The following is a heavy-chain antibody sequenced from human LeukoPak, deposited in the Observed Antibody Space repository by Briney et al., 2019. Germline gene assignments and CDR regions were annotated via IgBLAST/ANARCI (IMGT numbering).Heavy chain of an antibody. CDR2: IYHSGST. CDR1: GGSISSSNW. V-gene: IGHV4-4*02. CDR3: ARLIGYSYGQGVTDY. Sequence: SETLSLTCAVSGGSISSSNWWSWVRQPPGKGLEWIGEIYHSGSTNYNPSLKSRVTISVDKSKNQFSLKLSSVTAADTAVYYCARLIGYSYGQGVTDYWGQGPLVTVSS. J-gene: IGHJ4*02. D-gene: IGHD5-18*01.